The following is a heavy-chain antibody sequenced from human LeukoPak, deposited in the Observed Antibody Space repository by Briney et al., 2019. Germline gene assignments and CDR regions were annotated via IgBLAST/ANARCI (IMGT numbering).Heavy chain of an antibody. J-gene: IGHJ4*02. CDR2: IYDNGDT. CDR1: GGSVSRYH. V-gene: IGHV4-59*02. D-gene: IGHD6-19*01. CDR3: AKGSGIAVAGNFDY. Sequence: SETLSLTCAVSGGSVSRYHWSWIRQPPGKGLELIGLIYDNGDTNYKPSFKSRVTISVDRSKNHLSLRLTSATSADTAVYYCAKGSGIAVAGNFDYWGQGTLVTVSS.